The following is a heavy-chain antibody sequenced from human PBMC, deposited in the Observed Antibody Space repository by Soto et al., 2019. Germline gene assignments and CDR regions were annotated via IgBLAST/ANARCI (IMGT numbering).Heavy chain of an antibody. CDR3: AKDQNGVGNPFDY. CDR2: ISGSGGST. V-gene: IGHV3-23*01. D-gene: IGHD7-27*01. Sequence: EVQLLESGGGLVQPGGSLRLSCADSGFTFSSYAMSWVRQAPGKGLEWVSAISGSGGSTYYEDSVKGRFTISRDNSKNTLYLQMNSLRAEDTAVYYCAKDQNGVGNPFDYWGPGTLVTVSS. J-gene: IGHJ4*02. CDR1: GFTFSSYA.